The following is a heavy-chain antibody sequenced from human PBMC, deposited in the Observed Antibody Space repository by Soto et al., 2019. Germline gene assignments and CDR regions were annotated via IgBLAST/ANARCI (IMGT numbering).Heavy chain of an antibody. V-gene: IGHV1-2*02. CDR2: INPNSGGT. Sequence: ASVKVSCKAPADTFTGYYMHWVRQAPGQGLEWMGWINPNSGGTNYAQKFQGRVTMTRDTSISTAYMELSRLRSDDTAVYYCAGVSAAANWFDPWGQGTLVTVS. D-gene: IGHD6-13*01. J-gene: IGHJ5*02. CDR3: AGVSAAANWFDP. CDR1: ADTFTGYY.